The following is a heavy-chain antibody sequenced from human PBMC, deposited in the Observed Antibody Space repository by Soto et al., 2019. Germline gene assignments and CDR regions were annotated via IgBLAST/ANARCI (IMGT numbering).Heavy chain of an antibody. D-gene: IGHD3-22*01. J-gene: IGHJ1*01. Sequence: QVQLVQSGAEVKKPGSSVKVSCKASGGTFSSYAISWVRQAPGQGLECMGGIIPIFGTANYAQKFQGRVTITADESTSTAYMELSSLRSEDTAVYCCASSPNYYDSSGYNFQHWGQGTLVTVSS. CDR1: GGTFSSYA. CDR2: IIPIFGTA. CDR3: ASSPNYYDSSGYNFQH. V-gene: IGHV1-69*12.